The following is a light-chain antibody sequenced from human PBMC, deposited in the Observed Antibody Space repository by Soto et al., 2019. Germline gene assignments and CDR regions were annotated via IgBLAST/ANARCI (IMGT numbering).Light chain of an antibody. Sequence: IRLTQTPSALSSSPPDRVTLTCRASESISSYVAWYQKKPGKAPKLLFYAASRLQSGVPSRFSGSGSGTDFTLTISRLQSDDVATYYWQHYNSYPEPFGQGGKVAIK. CDR2: AAS. V-gene: IGKV1-8*01. J-gene: IGKJ1*01. CDR1: ESISSY. CDR3: QHYNSYPEP.